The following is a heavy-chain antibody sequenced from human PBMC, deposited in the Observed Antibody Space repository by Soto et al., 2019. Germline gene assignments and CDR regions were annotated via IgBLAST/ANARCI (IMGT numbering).Heavy chain of an antibody. CDR3: AREDSIIIPAVSDF. V-gene: IGHV3-21*01. CDR1: GFAFNNYG. CDR2: ISKSDYT. D-gene: IGHD2-2*01. J-gene: IGHJ4*02. Sequence: PGGSLRLSCTVSGFAFNNYGINWVRQAPGKGLEWVSSISKSDYTYYSDSVKGRFTISRDNAKNSVSLQMNTLRVEDTAVYYCAREDSIIIPAVSDFWGQGTLVTVPS.